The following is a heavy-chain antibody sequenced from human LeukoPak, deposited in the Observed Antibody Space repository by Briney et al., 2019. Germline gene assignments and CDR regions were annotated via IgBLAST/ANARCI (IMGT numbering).Heavy chain of an antibody. CDR1: GYTFTNFG. CDR3: ARGSPPRRNYDSRGYYSYYFDY. CDR2: ISAYNGNT. J-gene: IGHJ4*02. Sequence: ASVKVSCKTSGYTFTNFGLTWVRQAPGQGLEWMGWISAYNGNTHYAQKLQGRVTMTTDTSTSTVYMELRSLRSDDTAVYYCARGSPPRRNYDSRGYYSYYFDYWGQGTLVTVSS. D-gene: IGHD3-22*01. V-gene: IGHV1-18*01.